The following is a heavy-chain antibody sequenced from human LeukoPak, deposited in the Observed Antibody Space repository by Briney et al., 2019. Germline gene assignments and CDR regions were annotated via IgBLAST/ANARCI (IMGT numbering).Heavy chain of an antibody. CDR2: IYSGGST. D-gene: IGHD2-15*01. CDR1: GFTVSNKY. CDR3: AREMYCSGGSCYGDAFDI. Sequence: GGSLRLFCAASGFTVSNKYMSWGRQAPGRGLEGVSVIYSGGSTYYADSVKGRFSISRDKSKNTLYLQMNSLRAEDTALYYCAREMYCSGGSCYGDAFDIWGQGTMVTVSS. V-gene: IGHV3-66*01. J-gene: IGHJ3*02.